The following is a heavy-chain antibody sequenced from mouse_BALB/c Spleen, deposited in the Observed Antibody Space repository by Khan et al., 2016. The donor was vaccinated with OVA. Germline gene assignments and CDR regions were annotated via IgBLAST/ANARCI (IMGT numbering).Heavy chain of an antibody. Sequence: EVQLVESGPGLVKPSQSLSLTCTVTGYSIPSGYAWNWIRQFPGNKLEWMGYISYSGVTSYTPSLKSRISITRDTSKNQFFLQLTSVTTEATATYYCARGNYYGYYFDYGGQGTTLTVSS. CDR3: ARGNYYGYYFDY. J-gene: IGHJ2*01. D-gene: IGHD1-1*01. V-gene: IGHV3-2*02. CDR1: GYSIPSGYA. CDR2: ISYSGVT.